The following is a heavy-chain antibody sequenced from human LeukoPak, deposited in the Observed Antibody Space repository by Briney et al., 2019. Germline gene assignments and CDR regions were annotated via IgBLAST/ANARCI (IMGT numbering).Heavy chain of an antibody. V-gene: IGHV4-59*08. CDR3: ARHVDTNWFDP. D-gene: IGHD3-9*01. Sequence: AETLSLTCTVSGGSITTYYWSWIRQPPGKGLEWIGYTHYSGNTNYNPSLKSRVTMSVDTSKNQFSLKLSSVTAADTAVYYCARHVDTNWFDPWGPGNLGSVSS. CDR2: THYSGNT. J-gene: IGHJ5*02. CDR1: GGSITTYY.